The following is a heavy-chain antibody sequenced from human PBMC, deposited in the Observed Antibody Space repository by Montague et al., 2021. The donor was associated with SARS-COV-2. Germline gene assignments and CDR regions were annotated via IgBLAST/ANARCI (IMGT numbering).Heavy chain of an antibody. V-gene: IGHV4-31*03. CDR1: GGSISSGGYY. Sequence: TLSLTCTVSGGSISSGGYYWSWIRQHPGKGLEWIGYIYYSGSTYYNPFLKSRVTISVDTSKNQFSLKLSSVTAADTAVYYCARVSVEMATMGVYYYYGMDVWGQGTTVTVSS. J-gene: IGHJ6*02. CDR3: ARVSVEMATMGVYYYYGMDV. CDR2: IYYSGST. D-gene: IGHD5-24*01.